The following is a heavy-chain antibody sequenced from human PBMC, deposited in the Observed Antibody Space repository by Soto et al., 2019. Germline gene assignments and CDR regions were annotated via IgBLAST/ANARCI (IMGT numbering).Heavy chain of an antibody. CDR1: GDSINISHW. Sequence: PSETLSLTCAVSGDSINISHWWNWVRQPPGKGLEWIGQISHSGGTNYNPSLTSRVNKSVDKSKNHFSLKLSSVTAADTAVYYCARGGSSNYYYGMDVWGQGTTVTVSS. J-gene: IGHJ6*02. CDR3: ARGGSSNYYYGMDV. D-gene: IGHD6-6*01. CDR2: ISHSGGT. V-gene: IGHV4-4*02.